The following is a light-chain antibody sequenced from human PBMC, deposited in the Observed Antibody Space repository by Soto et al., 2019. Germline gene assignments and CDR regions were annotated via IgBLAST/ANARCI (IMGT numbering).Light chain of an antibody. Sequence: QSALTQPPSASGSPGQSVTISCTGASSHVGGYNYVSWYQQHPGKAPKLMIYDVSKRPSGVPDRFSGSKSGNTASLTVSGLQAEDEADYYCSSYAVNNNLGVFGGGTKLTVL. CDR1: SSHVGGYNY. J-gene: IGLJ2*01. CDR3: SSYAVNNNLGV. V-gene: IGLV2-8*01. CDR2: DVS.